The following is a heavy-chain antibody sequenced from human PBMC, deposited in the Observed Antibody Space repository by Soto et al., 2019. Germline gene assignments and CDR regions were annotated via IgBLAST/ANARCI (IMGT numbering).Heavy chain of an antibody. D-gene: IGHD4-17*01. V-gene: IGHV4-39*01. Sequence: PSETQSLTRTVADGTRSSSGYYWGWIRQPPGKGLEWIGSIYYSGSTYYNPSLKSRVTISVDTSKNQFSLKLSSVTAADTAVYYCARTGNGDYEYYYYYMDVWGKGTTVTVSS. CDR2: IYYSGST. J-gene: IGHJ6*03. CDR1: DGTRSSSGYY. CDR3: ARTGNGDYEYYYYYMDV.